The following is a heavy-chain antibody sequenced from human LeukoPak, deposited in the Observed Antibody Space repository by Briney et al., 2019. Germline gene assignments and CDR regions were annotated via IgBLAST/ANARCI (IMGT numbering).Heavy chain of an antibody. CDR1: GYTFTSYG. Sequence: GASVKVSCKASGYTFTSYGISWVRQAPGQGLEWVGWISAYNGNTNYAQKLQGRVTMTTDTSTSTAYMELRSLRSDDTAVYYCARDRRGYSYGYFDYWGQGTLVTVSS. V-gene: IGHV1-18*01. CDR2: ISAYNGNT. D-gene: IGHD5-18*01. J-gene: IGHJ4*02. CDR3: ARDRRGYSYGYFDY.